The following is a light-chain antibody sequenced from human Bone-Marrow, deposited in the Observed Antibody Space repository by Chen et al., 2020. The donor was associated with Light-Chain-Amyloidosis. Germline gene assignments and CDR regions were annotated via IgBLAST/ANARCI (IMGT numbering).Light chain of an antibody. Sequence: SYVLTQPSSVSGAPGQTATMACGGNNIGSTSVHWCQQTPGQAPLLVVYDDRDRPSGIPERLSGSNSGNTATLTISGVEAGDEADYYCQVWDRSSDRPVFGGGTKLTVL. V-gene: IGLV3-21*02. CDR1: NIGSTS. J-gene: IGLJ3*02. CDR2: DDR. CDR3: QVWDRSSDRPV.